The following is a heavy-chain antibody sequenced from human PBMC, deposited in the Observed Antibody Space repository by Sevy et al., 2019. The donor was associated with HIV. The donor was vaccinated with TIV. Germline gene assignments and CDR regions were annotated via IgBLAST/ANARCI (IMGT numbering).Heavy chain of an antibody. Sequence: GGSLRLSCTASGFTFRNAWMTWVRQVPGKGLEWVGRIRNDPDGGTTDYAAPVRGRFTISRDDSKNTMYRQMNSLKSEDTAVYYCSTDIVVQSGYSYDFSTFNPDLPHNSGADVWVQGTTVTVSS. CDR2: IRNDPDGGTT. CDR1: GFTFRNAW. V-gene: IGHV3-15*01. J-gene: IGHJ6*02. CDR3: STDIVVQSGYSYDFSTFNPDLPHNSGADV. D-gene: IGHD5-12*01.